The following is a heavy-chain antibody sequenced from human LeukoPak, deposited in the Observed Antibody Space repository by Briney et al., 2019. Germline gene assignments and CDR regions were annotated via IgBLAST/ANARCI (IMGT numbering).Heavy chain of an antibody. Sequence: GASVTVSCKASGYTLTNYNISWVRQAPGQGLEWMGWINTHKGHTNFLHKFQGRVTVTTDISTNTAYMELRRLRSDDTAVYYCAREFGHCSGDNCFYFFDLWGQGSQVIVSS. D-gene: IGHD2-15*01. CDR1: GYTLTNYN. V-gene: IGHV1-18*01. CDR3: AREFGHCSGDNCFYFFDL. CDR2: INTHKGHT. J-gene: IGHJ4*02.